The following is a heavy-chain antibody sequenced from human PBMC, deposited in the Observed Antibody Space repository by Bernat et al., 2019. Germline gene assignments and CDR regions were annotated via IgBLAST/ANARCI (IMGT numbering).Heavy chain of an antibody. V-gene: IGHV3-20*04. J-gene: IGHJ6*02. CDR2: INWNGGSR. Sequence: EVQLAESGGGVVRPGGSLRLSCAASGFTFDDYGMSWVRQAPGKGLEWVSGINWNGGSRGYADSVKGRFTISRDNAKNSLYLQMNSLRAEDTALYYCAKYIRGDYYYYYGMDVWGQGTTVTVSS. D-gene: IGHD3-16*01. CDR3: AKYIRGDYYYYYGMDV. CDR1: GFTFDDYG.